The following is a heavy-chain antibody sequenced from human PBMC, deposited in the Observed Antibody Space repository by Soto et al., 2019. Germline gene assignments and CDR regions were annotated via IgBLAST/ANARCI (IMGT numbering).Heavy chain of an antibody. Sequence: EVQLVESGGGLVQPGGSLRLSCAASGFTFSGDWMHWVRQAAGKGLVWFSRINMDGSSTNYADSVKGRFTISRDNAKKTLYLQMNSLRVDDTAVYYCARGPRGLYHHDYWGQGALVTVSS. D-gene: IGHD2-2*01. CDR3: ARGPRGLYHHDY. J-gene: IGHJ4*02. CDR2: INMDGSST. CDR1: GFTFSGDW. V-gene: IGHV3-74*01.